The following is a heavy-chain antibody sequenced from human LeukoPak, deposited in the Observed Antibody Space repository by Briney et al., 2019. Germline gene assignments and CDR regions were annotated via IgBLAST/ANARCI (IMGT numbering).Heavy chain of an antibody. CDR1: GFTFSDYY. D-gene: IGHD1-26*01. CDR2: ISSSGSTI. CDR3: ARDRIVGATTPFDY. J-gene: IGHJ4*02. V-gene: IGHV3-11*04. Sequence: PGGSLRPSCAASGFTFSDYYMSWIRQAPGKGLEWVSYISSSGSTIYYADSVKGRFTISRDNAKNSLYLQMNSLRAEDTAVYYCARDRIVGATTPFDYWGQGTLVTVSS.